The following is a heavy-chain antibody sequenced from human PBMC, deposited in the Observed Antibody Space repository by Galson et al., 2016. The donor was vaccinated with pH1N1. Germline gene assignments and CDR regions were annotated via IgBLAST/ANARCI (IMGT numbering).Heavy chain of an antibody. Sequence: SVKVSCKASGGTFSSSGINWVRQAPGQGLEWMGGIIPIFGTSKYAQKFQGRVTITADESTTTAYMELSRLISEDTAVYYCAREDYYDTDLSDWYFDLWGRCTLVTVSS. J-gene: IGHJ2*01. CDR3: AREDYYDTDLSDWYFDL. V-gene: IGHV1-69*13. CDR1: GGTFSSSG. D-gene: IGHD3-22*01. CDR2: IIPIFGTS.